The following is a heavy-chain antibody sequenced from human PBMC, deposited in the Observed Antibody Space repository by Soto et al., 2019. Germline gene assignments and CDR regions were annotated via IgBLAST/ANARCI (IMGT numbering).Heavy chain of an antibody. D-gene: IGHD3-3*01. CDR3: VRDPPKWDYDFLSGYYKSPADKCFDP. CDR1: GYTFTSYG. CDR2: ISAYNGNT. J-gene: IGHJ5*02. Sequence: ASVKVSCKASGYTFTSYGISWVRQAPGQGLEWMGWISAYNGNTNYAQKLQGRVTMTTDTSTSTAYMELRRLRSDDTAVYYCVRDPPKWDYDFLSGYYKSPADKCFDPWGQGTLVTVS. V-gene: IGHV1-18*01.